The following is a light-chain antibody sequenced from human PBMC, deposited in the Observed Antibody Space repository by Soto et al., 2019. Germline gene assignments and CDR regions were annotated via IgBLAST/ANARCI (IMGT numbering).Light chain of an antibody. CDR3: HQYNVWPRT. J-gene: IGKJ1*01. V-gene: IGKV3-15*01. Sequence: IVMTQSPPTLAVTPGERATLSCRASQYIGSNLAWYQQKPGQAPRLLIYGASTRATGIPARFSGSGSGTEFTLTISSLQSEDFAVYYCHQYNVWPRTLGQGRKADIK. CDR1: QYIGSN. CDR2: GAS.